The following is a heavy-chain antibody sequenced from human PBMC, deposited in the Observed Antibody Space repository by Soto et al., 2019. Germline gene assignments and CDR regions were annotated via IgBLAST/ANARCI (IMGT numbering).Heavy chain of an antibody. J-gene: IGHJ5*02. D-gene: IGHD6-13*01. V-gene: IGHV2-5*02. CDR2: IYWDDDK. Sequence: QITLKESGPTLVKPTQTLTLTCTFSGFSLSASGVGVGWIRQPPGKALEWLALIYWDDDKPYSPSLKSRLTITKDTSKKQVVLTMTNMDPADTATYYCAHRRIAMTQNWFDPWGQGTLVTVSS. CDR1: GFSLSASGVG. CDR3: AHRRIAMTQNWFDP.